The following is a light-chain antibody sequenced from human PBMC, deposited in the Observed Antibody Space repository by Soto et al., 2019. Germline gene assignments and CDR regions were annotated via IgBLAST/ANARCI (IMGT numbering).Light chain of an antibody. CDR2: GAS. J-gene: IGKJ1*01. Sequence: NVLTQSPGTLSLSPGERATLSCRASQSVIADYLAWYQQKPGQAPSLLIYGASSRATGIPDRFSGSGSGTDFTLTISRLETEDSAVYYCQQYSSSPQTFGQGTQVEI. V-gene: IGKV3-20*01. CDR1: QSVIADY. CDR3: QQYSSSPQT.